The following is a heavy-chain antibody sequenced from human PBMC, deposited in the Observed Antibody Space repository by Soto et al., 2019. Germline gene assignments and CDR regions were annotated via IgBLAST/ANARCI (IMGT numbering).Heavy chain of an antibody. V-gene: IGHV3-30-3*01. J-gene: IGHJ6*02. CDR2: ISYDGSNK. CDR3: ARAGVTMVRGVITDYYGMDV. Sequence: GGSLRLSCADSGFTFSSHSMHWVRQAPGKGLEWVAVISYDGSNKYYVDSVKGRFTISRDNSKNTLYLQMNSLSAEDTAVYYCARAGVTMVRGVITDYYGMDVWGQGTTVTVSS. CDR1: GFTFSSHS. D-gene: IGHD3-10*01.